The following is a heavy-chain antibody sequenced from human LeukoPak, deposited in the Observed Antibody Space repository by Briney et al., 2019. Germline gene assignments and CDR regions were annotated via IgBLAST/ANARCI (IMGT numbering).Heavy chain of an antibody. CDR2: IYSGGHT. CDR1: GFTVSSNY. V-gene: IGHV3-66*01. D-gene: IGHD6-19*01. Sequence: GSPRLSCAASGFTVSSNYMSWVRQAPGKGLEWVSIIYSGGHTYYADSVRARFTISRDNSKNTLFLQMNSLRAEDTAVYYCARAVAGTLFYFDNWGQRTV. CDR3: ARAVAGTLFYFDN. J-gene: IGHJ4*02.